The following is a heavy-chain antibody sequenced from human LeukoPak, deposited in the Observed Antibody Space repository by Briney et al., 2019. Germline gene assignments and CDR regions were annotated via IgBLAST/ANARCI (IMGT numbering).Heavy chain of an antibody. J-gene: IGHJ4*02. D-gene: IGHD5-12*01. V-gene: IGHV3-33*01. CDR1: GFTFSSYG. CDR2: IWYDGSNK. Sequence: GRSLRLSCAASGFTFSSYGMHWVRQAPGKGLEWVAVIWYDGSNKYYADSVKGRFTISRDNSKNTLYLQMNSLRAEDTAVYYCARDGSGYDGGWFDYWGQGTLVTVYS. CDR3: ARDGSGYDGGWFDY.